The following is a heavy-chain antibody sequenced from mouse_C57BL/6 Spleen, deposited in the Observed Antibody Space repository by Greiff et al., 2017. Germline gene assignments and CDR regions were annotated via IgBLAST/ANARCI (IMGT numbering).Heavy chain of an antibody. CDR3: ARDDYSWFAY. J-gene: IGHJ3*01. CDR2: IYPGDGDT. CDR1: GYAFSSSW. V-gene: IGHV1-82*01. Sequence: VQLQQSGPELVKPGASVKISCKASGYAFSSSWMNWVKQRPGKGLEWIGRIYPGDGDTNYNGTFKGKATLTADKSSSTAYMQLSSLTSEDSAVYFCARDDYSWFAYWGQGTLVTVSA. D-gene: IGHD2-4*01.